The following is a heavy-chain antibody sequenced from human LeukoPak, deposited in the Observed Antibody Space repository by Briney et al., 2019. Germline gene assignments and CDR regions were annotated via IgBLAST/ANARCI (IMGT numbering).Heavy chain of an antibody. J-gene: IGHJ5*02. Sequence: PSETLSLTCTVSGGSFSSQYWSWIRQPPGKGLEWIGYIYYSGSTNYNPSLKSRVTISVDTSKNQFSLKLSSVTAADTAVYHCARDREEYSGYDYDNWFDPWGQGTLVTVSS. CDR3: ARDREEYSGYDYDNWFDP. CDR2: IYYSGST. V-gene: IGHV4-59*11. D-gene: IGHD5-12*01. CDR1: GGSFSSQY.